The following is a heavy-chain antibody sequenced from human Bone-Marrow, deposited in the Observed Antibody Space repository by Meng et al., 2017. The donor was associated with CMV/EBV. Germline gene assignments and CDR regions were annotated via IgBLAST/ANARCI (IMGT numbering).Heavy chain of an antibody. Sequence: SETLSLTCTVSGGSISSSSYYWGWIRQPPGKGLEWIGSIYYSGSTYYNPSLKSRVTISVDTSKNQFSLKLSSVTAADTAVYYCSRDGCSSTGCYGAFDIWDQGPMVPV. J-gene: IGHJ3*02. CDR1: GGSISSSSYY. CDR3: SRDGCSSTGCYGAFDI. CDR2: IYYSGST. V-gene: IGHV4-39*07. D-gene: IGHD2-2*01.